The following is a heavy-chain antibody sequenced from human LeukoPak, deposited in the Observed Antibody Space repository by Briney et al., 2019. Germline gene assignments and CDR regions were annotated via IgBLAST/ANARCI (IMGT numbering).Heavy chain of an antibody. CDR2: IKQDGSEK. J-gene: IGHJ4*02. D-gene: IGHD3-9*01. CDR1: GFTFSSYW. Sequence: GSLRLSCAASGFTFSSYWMSWVRQAPGKGLEWVANIKQDGSEKYYVDSVKGRFTISRDNAKNSLYLQMNSLRAEDTAVYYCARDGRVRYFDWLLYFDYWGQGTLVTVSS. CDR3: ARDGRVRYFDWLLYFDY. V-gene: IGHV3-7*01.